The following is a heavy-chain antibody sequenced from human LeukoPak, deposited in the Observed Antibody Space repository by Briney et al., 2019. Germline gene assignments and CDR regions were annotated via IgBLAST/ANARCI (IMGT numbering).Heavy chain of an antibody. D-gene: IGHD1/OR15-1a*01. Sequence: GGSLRLSCAATGFTFSSLAMSWVRQAPGKVLEWVSAITGGGGNTYYADSVKGRFTISRDNSKSTLYLQMNSMRVDDTAVYYCARRTALEQYFDYWGQGTLVTVSS. J-gene: IGHJ4*02. V-gene: IGHV3-23*01. CDR1: GFTFSSLA. CDR2: ITGGGGNT. CDR3: ARRTALEQYFDY.